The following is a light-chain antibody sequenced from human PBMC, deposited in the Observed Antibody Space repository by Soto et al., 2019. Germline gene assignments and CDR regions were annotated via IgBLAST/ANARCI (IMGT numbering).Light chain of an antibody. V-gene: IGKV3-20*01. CDR1: QSVSSNY. J-gene: IGKJ4*01. CDR2: GAS. CDR3: HQYGSSPLT. Sequence: EIVLTQSPGTLSLSPGERATLSCRASQSVSSNYLAWYQQSPGQAPRLLIYGASSRATGIPDRFSGSVSGTDFTLTISRLEPEDFAMYYCHQYGSSPLTFGGGTKVEIK.